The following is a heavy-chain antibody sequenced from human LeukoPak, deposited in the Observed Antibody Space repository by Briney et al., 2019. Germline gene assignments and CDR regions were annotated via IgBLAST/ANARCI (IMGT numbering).Heavy chain of an antibody. CDR3: ARERGAPVTSDAFDI. J-gene: IGHJ3*02. CDR2: IYYSGST. D-gene: IGHD2/OR15-2a*01. Sequence: ASETLSLTCTVSGGSISSSSYYWGWIRQPPGKGLEWIGSIYYSGSTYYNPSLKSRVTISVDTSKNQFSLKLSSVTAADTAVYYCARERGAPVTSDAFDIWGQGIMVTVSS. CDR1: GGSISSSSYY. V-gene: IGHV4-39*02.